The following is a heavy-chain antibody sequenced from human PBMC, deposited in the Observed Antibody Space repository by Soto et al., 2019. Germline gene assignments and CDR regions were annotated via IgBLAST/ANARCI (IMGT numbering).Heavy chain of an antibody. J-gene: IGHJ5*02. CDR1: GYRLTSYW. CDR3: ARIQHSGRIVVPAGGFDP. Sequence: GESLKISCQGSGYRLTSYWIGWVRQKPGKGLEWMGIIHPDDSDIRYSPSFQGQVTISADKSIGTAYLQWSSLKASDTAMYYCARIQHSGRIVVPAGGFDPWGPGTLVTVSS. CDR2: IHPDDSDI. V-gene: IGHV5-51*01. D-gene: IGHD2-2*01.